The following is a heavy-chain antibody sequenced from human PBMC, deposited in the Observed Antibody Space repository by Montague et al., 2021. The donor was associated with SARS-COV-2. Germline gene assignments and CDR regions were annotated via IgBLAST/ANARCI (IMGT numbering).Heavy chain of an antibody. Sequence: SETLSLTCAVRGTSLSGYYWNWIRQPPGKGLEWIGEINHGGSTKYSPSLKSRLTISLDTSRNQFSLKVSSVTAADTAIYYCARLGDGIVPSPILGLGPYYSFYYMDVWGKGTTVTVSS. CDR1: GTSLSGYY. D-gene: IGHD2-2*02. J-gene: IGHJ6*03. CDR3: ARLGDGIVPSPILGLGPYYSFYYMDV. CDR2: INHGGST. V-gene: IGHV4-34*01.